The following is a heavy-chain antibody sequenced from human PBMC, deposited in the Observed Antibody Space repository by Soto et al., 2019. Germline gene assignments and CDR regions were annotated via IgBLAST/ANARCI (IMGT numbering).Heavy chain of an antibody. J-gene: IGHJ4*02. V-gene: IGHV4-30-4*01. Sequence: SETLSLTCTVSGGSISSGDYYWSWIRQPPGKGLEWIGYIYYSGSTYYNPSLKSRVTISVDTSKNQFSLKLSSVTAADTAVYYCARVRIVGATTALDYWGQGTLVTVSS. CDR2: IYYSGST. CDR3: ARVRIVGATTALDY. D-gene: IGHD1-26*01. CDR1: GGSISSGDYY.